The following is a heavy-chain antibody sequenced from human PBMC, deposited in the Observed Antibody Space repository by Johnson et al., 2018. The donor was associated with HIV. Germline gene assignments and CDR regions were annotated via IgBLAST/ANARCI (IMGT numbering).Heavy chain of an antibody. CDR2: INWNGGST. CDR1: GFTFSDYY. V-gene: IGHV3-11*04. CDR3: ARAPRAFCDGDCYPNAFDI. J-gene: IGHJ3*02. Sequence: QVQLVESGGGLIQPGGSLRLSCAASGFTFSDYYMSWIRQAPGKGLEWVAGINWNGGSTYNADSVKGRFTISRDNSKNSLYLQMNSLRAEDTAVYYCARAPRAFCDGDCYPNAFDIWGQGTMVTVSS. D-gene: IGHD2-21*02.